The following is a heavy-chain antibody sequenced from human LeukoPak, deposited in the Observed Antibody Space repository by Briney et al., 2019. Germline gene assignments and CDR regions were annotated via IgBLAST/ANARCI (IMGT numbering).Heavy chain of an antibody. Sequence: PSETPSLTCAVSGYSISSGYYWGWIRQPPGKGLEWIGSIYHSGSTYYNPSLKSRVTISVDTSKNQFSLKLSSVTAADTAVYYCARRAITIFGVVIGWFDPWGQGTLVTVSS. CDR3: ARRAITIFGVVIGWFDP. D-gene: IGHD3-3*01. CDR1: GYSISSGYY. J-gene: IGHJ5*02. CDR2: IYHSGST. V-gene: IGHV4-38-2*01.